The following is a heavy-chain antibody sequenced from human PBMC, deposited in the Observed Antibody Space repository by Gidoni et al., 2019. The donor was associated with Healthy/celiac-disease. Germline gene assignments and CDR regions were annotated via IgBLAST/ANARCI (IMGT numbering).Heavy chain of an antibody. CDR2: ISGDGGST. CDR1: GCTFDDYA. D-gene: IGHD2-15*01. J-gene: IGHJ3*02. CDR3: ATIVVVVAATHDAFDI. V-gene: IGHV3-43*02. Sequence: EVQLVECGGGVVQPGGSLRLSCAASGCTFDDYAMHWVRPAPGKGLEWVSLISGDGGSTYYADSVKGRFTISRDNSKNSLYLQMNSLRTEDTALYYCATIVVVVAATHDAFDIWGQGTMVTVSS.